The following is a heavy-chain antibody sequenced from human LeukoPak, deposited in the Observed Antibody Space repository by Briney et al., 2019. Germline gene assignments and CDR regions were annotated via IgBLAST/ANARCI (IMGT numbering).Heavy chain of an antibody. J-gene: IGHJ4*02. CDR3: ARSLSRSLSAFDY. D-gene: IGHD5-24*01. CDR1: GYSFTSYW. V-gene: IGHV5-51*01. CDR2: IYPGDSDT. Sequence: GESLKISCKGSGYSFTSYWIGWVRQMPGEGLEWMGIIYPGDSDTRYSPSFQGQVTISADKSISTAYLQWSSLKASDTAMYYCARSLSRSLSAFDYWGQGTLVTVSS.